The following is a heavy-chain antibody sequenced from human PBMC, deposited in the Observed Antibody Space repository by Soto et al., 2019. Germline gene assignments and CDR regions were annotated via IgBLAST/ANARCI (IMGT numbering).Heavy chain of an antibody. CDR2: INAGTGMA. V-gene: IGHV1-3*01. J-gene: IGHJ4*02. Sequence: GASVKVSCKASGYAFARYSVHWVRQAPGQRPEWLGWINAGTGMATYSQKFQGLVTITRDTSAGTVYMELSSLRSEDTAVYYCAREVATIENHFDYWGQGTLVTVSS. CDR1: GYAFARYS. CDR3: AREVATIENHFDY.